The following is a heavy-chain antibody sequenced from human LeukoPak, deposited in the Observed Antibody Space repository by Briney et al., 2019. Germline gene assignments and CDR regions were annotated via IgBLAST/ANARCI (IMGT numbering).Heavy chain of an antibody. Sequence: PGGSLRLSCAASGFSFHSYAMSWVHQAPGKGLEWVSGISGSGQSAHYADSVRGRFTISRDNSKSTVYIQMNSLRVEDTAVYYCAKINDYGVLDACDVWGQGTMVSVSS. CDR2: ISGSGQSA. J-gene: IGHJ3*01. D-gene: IGHD4-17*01. V-gene: IGHV3-23*01. CDR3: AKINDYGVLDACDV. CDR1: GFSFHSYA.